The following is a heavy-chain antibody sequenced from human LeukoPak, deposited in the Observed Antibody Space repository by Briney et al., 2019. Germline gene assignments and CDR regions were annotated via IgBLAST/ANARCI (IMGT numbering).Heavy chain of an antibody. CDR1: GFTFSSYG. J-gene: IGHJ4*02. CDR3: ARVGRYSSSSFLDY. CDR2: IWYDGSNK. V-gene: IGHV3-33*01. D-gene: IGHD6-6*01. Sequence: GGSLRLSCAASGFTFSSYGMHWVRQAPGKGLEWVAVIWYDGSNKYYADSVKGRFTISRDNSKNTLYLQMNSLRAEDTAVYYCARVGRYSSSSFLDYWGQGTPVTVTS.